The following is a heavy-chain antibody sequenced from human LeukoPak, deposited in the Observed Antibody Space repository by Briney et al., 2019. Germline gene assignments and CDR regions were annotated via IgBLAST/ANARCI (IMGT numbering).Heavy chain of an antibody. V-gene: IGHV3-30-3*01. Sequence: GGSLRLSCAASGFTFSSYAMHWVRQAPGKGLEWVAVISYDGSNKYYADSVKGRFTISRDNSKNTLYLQMNSLRAEDTAVYYCAKGIHPTVIQTAPDVWGQGTTVTVSS. D-gene: IGHD5-18*01. J-gene: IGHJ6*02. CDR1: GFTFSSYA. CDR2: ISYDGSNK. CDR3: AKGIHPTVIQTAPDV.